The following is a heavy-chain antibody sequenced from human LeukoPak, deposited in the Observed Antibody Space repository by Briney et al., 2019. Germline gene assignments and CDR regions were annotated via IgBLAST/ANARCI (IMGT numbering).Heavy chain of an antibody. V-gene: IGHV1-2*02. CDR2: INPNSSGT. CDR1: GYTFTGYY. Sequence: ASVKVSCKASGYTFTGYYMHWVRQAPGQGLEWMGWINPNSSGTNYAQKFQGRVTMTRDTSISTAYMELSRLRSDDTAVYYCARTIIGYCSGGSCNWFDPWGQGTLVTVSS. D-gene: IGHD2-15*01. J-gene: IGHJ5*02. CDR3: ARTIIGYCSGGSCNWFDP.